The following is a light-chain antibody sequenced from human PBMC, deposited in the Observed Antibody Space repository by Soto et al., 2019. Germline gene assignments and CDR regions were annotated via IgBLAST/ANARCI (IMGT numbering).Light chain of an antibody. Sequence: EIVLTQSPATLSLSPGERATLSCRASQSVSSSLGWYQQIPGQAPRLLIYGASNRATGIPARFSGSGSGTDFTLIISSLEPEDFAVYYCQQRSNWPRTFGQGTKLEIK. J-gene: IGKJ2*01. V-gene: IGKV3-11*01. CDR3: QQRSNWPRT. CDR1: QSVSSS. CDR2: GAS.